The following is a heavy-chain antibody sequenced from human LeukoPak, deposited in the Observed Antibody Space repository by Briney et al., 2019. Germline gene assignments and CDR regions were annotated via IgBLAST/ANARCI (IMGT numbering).Heavy chain of an antibody. CDR1: GYTFTNYD. V-gene: IGHV1-18*01. Sequence: ASVKVSCKTSGYTFTNYDIYWVRQAPGQGLECMGWISGYNGDTKYAQVLQGRFTVTTDTSTRTVYMELRSLRSDDTAVYYCARGGFQPERGVLRFLEWSSSNDYYMDVWGKGTTVTVSS. D-gene: IGHD3-3*01. J-gene: IGHJ6*03. CDR2: ISGYNGDT. CDR3: ARGGFQPERGVLRFLEWSSSNDYYMDV.